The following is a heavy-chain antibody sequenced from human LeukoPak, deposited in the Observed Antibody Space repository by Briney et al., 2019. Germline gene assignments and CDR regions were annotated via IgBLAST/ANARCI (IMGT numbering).Heavy chain of an antibody. J-gene: IGHJ4*02. Sequence: GGSLRLSCAASGFSFSSYWMSWVRQAPGKGLEWVANIKEDESEKNYVDSVKGRISISRDNAKNSLHLQMNSLRAEDTAVYYCARDLGYSSFDYWGQGTLVTVSS. V-gene: IGHV3-7*01. CDR3: ARDLGYSSFDY. D-gene: IGHD6-13*01. CDR2: IKEDESEK. CDR1: GFSFSSYW.